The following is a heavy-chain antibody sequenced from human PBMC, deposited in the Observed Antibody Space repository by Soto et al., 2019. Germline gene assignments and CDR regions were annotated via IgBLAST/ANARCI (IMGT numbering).Heavy chain of an antibody. CDR1: GFTFSSYS. CDR2: ISSSSSYI. J-gene: IGHJ6*02. D-gene: IGHD3-3*01. CDR3: ARVGAYYDFWSGYYSDYYYYGMDV. V-gene: IGHV3-21*01. Sequence: GGSLRLSCAASGFTFSSYSMNWVRQAPGKGLEWVSSISSSSSYIYYADSVKGRFTISRDNAKNSLYLQMNSLRAEDTAVYYCARVGAYYDFWSGYYSDYYYYGMDVWGQGTTVTVSS.